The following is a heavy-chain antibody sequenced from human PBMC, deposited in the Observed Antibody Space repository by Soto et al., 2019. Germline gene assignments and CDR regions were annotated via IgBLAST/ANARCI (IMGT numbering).Heavy chain of an antibody. V-gene: IGHV3-30*18. J-gene: IGHJ4*02. CDR2: ISYDGSNK. D-gene: IGHD2-15*01. Sequence: QVQLVESGGGVVQPGRSLRLSCAASGFTFSSYGMHWVRQAPGKGLEWVAVISYDGSNKYYADSVKGRFTISRDNSKNTLYPQRNSLMAEDTAVYYGAKERRKVVVAAPFDYWGQGTLVTVSS. CDR1: GFTFSSYG. CDR3: AKERRKVVVAAPFDY.